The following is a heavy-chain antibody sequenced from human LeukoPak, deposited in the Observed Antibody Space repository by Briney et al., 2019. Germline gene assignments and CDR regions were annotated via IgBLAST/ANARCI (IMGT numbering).Heavy chain of an antibody. CDR2: IRYDGSNK. V-gene: IGHV3-30*02. J-gene: IGHJ4*02. Sequence: GVSLRLSCAASGFSFSDYDMHWVRRAPGKGLEWVAYIRYDGSNKYYVDSVKGRFTISRDNSKNTLYLQMNSLRAEDTAVYYCAKDLPHYYGSGTLDYWGQGTLVTVST. CDR1: GFSFSDYD. CDR3: AKDLPHYYGSGTLDY. D-gene: IGHD3-10*01.